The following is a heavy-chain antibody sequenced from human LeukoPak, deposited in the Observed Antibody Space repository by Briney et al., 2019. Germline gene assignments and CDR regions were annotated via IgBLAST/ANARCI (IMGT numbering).Heavy chain of an antibody. CDR1: GFTFTGFY. J-gene: IGHJ3*01. D-gene: IGHD3-22*01. CDR3: ARDDRYDGSGHYTAFDV. Sequence: GGSLRLSCAASGFTFTGFYMNWIRQAPGKGPEWISFIGSSSSHTNYADSVKGRFTISRDNAKNSLFLQMNSLIDEDTAVYYCARDDRYDGSGHYTAFDVWGQGTMVTVSS. CDR2: IGSSSSHT. V-gene: IGHV3-11*05.